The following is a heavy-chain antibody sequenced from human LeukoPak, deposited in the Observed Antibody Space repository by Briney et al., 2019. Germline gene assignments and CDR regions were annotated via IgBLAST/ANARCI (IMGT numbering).Heavy chain of an antibody. CDR2: INHSGST. CDR1: GGSFSGYY. V-gene: IGHV4-34*01. D-gene: IGHD3-10*01. Sequence: TSETLSLTCAVYGGSFSGYYWSWIRQPPGKGLEWIGEINHSGSTNYNPSLKSRVTISVDTSKNQFSLKLSSVTAADTAVYYCARRVRTMVRGVIPYYFDYWGQGTLVTVSS. J-gene: IGHJ4*02. CDR3: ARRVRTMVRGVIPYYFDY.